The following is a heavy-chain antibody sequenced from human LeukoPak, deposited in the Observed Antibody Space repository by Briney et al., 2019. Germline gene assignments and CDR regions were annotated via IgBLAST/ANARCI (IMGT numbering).Heavy chain of an antibody. J-gene: IGHJ4*02. Sequence: GGSLRLSCAASGFTFDDYAMHWVRQAPGKGLEWVSLISWDGGSTYYADSVKGRFTISRDNSKNSLYLQMNSLRAEDTALYYCAKDQGDGYWIDYWGQGTLVTVSS. CDR2: ISWDGGST. CDR3: AKDQGDGYWIDY. V-gene: IGHV3-43D*03. CDR1: GFTFDDYA. D-gene: IGHD5-24*01.